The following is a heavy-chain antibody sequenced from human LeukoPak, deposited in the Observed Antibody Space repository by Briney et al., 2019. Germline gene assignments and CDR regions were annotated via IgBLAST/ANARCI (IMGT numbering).Heavy chain of an antibody. D-gene: IGHD6-19*01. CDR1: GYTFTSYD. CDR2: MNPNSGNT. Sequence: ASVKVSCKASGYTFTSYDINWVRQATGQGLEWMGWMNPNSGNTGYAQKFQGRVTMTRNTSISTAYMELSSLRSEDTAVYYCARETSGWTYYYYYGMGVWGQGTTVTVSS. V-gene: IGHV1-8*01. CDR3: ARETSGWTYYYYYGMGV. J-gene: IGHJ6*02.